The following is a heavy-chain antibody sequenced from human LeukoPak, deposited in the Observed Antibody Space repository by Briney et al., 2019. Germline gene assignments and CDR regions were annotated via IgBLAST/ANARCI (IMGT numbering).Heavy chain of an antibody. Sequence: PGGSLRLSCAAPGFTFSGSAMHWVRQASGKGLEWVGRIRSKAYNYATAYAASVKGRFTISRDDSKNTAYLQMNSLKTEDTAVYYCTSIVTDTGGNFGFDYWGQGTLVTVSS. V-gene: IGHV3-73*01. CDR2: IRSKAYNYAT. CDR1: GFTFSGSA. D-gene: IGHD4-23*01. J-gene: IGHJ4*02. CDR3: TSIVTDTGGNFGFDY.